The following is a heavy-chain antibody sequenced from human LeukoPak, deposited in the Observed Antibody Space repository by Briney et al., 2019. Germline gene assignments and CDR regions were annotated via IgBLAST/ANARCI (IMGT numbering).Heavy chain of an antibody. CDR2: ISAYNGNT. CDR1: GYTFTSFG. Sequence: ASVTVSCKASGYTFTSFGISWVRQAPGQGLEWMGWISAYNGNTKYAQKLQDRVTMTTDTSTSTAYMELRSLISDDTAMYYCARDASGYAWNYWGQGTLVTVSS. CDR3: ARDASGYAWNY. D-gene: IGHD5-12*01. J-gene: IGHJ4*02. V-gene: IGHV1-18*04.